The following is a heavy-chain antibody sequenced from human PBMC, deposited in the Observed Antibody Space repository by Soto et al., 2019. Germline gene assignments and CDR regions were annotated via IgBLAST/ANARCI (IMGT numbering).Heavy chain of an antibody. CDR1: GFTFINYV. V-gene: IGHV3-30-3*01. J-gene: IGHJ6*02. CDR2: ISYDGSDI. Sequence: QMQLVESGGAVVQPGGSLRLSCAASGFTFINYVLHWVRQTPGRGLEWVAVISYDGSDIYYADSVKGRFTISRDNSRDTLYLQMNILRGEDTAVYFCARVGNYGDSPYYNYAMDVWGQGTTVTVSS. D-gene: IGHD4-17*01. CDR3: ARVGNYGDSPYYNYAMDV.